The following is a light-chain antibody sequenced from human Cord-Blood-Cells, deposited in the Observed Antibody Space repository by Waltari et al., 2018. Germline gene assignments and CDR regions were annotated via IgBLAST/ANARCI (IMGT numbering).Light chain of an antibody. CDR1: QSVLYSSNNKNY. Sequence: DIVMTQSPDSLAVSLGERATINCKSSQSVLYSSNNKNYLAWYQQKPGHPPKLLIYWASTRESGVPDRFSGSGSGTDFTLTISSLQAEDVAVYYCQQYYSTPGTFGQGTKVEIK. CDR3: QQYYSTPGT. CDR2: WAS. V-gene: IGKV4-1*01. J-gene: IGKJ1*01.